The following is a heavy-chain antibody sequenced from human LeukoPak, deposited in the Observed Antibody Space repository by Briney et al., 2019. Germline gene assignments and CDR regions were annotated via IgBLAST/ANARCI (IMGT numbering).Heavy chain of an antibody. CDR1: GGSISSYNW. Sequence: SSETLSLTCVVSGGSISSYNWWSWVRQPPGKGLEWIGEIYYSGSTYYNPSLKSRVTISVDTSKNQFSLKLSSVTAADTAVYYCAREGNGSSWYLFYWGQGTLVTVSS. V-gene: IGHV4-4*02. CDR3: AREGNGSSWYLFY. J-gene: IGHJ4*02. D-gene: IGHD6-13*01. CDR2: IYYSGST.